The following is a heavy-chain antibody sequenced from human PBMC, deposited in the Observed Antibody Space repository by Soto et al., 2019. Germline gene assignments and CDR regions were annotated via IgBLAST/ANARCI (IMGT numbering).Heavy chain of an antibody. V-gene: IGHV3-30*03. J-gene: IGHJ4*02. Sequence: GGSLRLSCAASGFTFSSYGMHWVRQAPGKGLEWVAVISYDGSNKYYADSVKGRFTISRDNSKNTLYLQMNSLRAEDTAVYYCARDSGSSWSSRLFDYWGQGTLVTVSS. D-gene: IGHD6-13*01. CDR2: ISYDGSNK. CDR1: GFTFSSYG. CDR3: ARDSGSSWSSRLFDY.